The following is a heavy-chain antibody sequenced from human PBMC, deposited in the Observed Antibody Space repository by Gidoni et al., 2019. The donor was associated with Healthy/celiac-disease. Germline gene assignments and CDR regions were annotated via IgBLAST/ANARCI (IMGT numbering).Heavy chain of an antibody. Sequence: QVQLVQSGAEVKKPGASVKVSCKASGYTFTGYYMHWVRQAPGQGLEWMGWINPNSGGTNYAQKFQGRVTMTRDTSISTAYMELSRLRSDDTAVYYCARDRSGYSGYDPVIDYWGQGTLVTVSS. CDR1: GYTFTGYY. J-gene: IGHJ4*02. CDR2: INPNSGGT. D-gene: IGHD5-12*01. V-gene: IGHV1-2*02. CDR3: ARDRSGYSGYDPVIDY.